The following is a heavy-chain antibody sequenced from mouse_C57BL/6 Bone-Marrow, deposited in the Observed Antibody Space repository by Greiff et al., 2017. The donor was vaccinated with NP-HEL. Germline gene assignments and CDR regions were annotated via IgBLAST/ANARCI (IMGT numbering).Heavy chain of an antibody. CDR3: ARWGYYYGSSYFDY. Sequence: VQLQQPGAELVMPGASVKLSCKASGYTFTSYWMHWVKQRPGQGLEWIGEIDPSDSYTNYNQKFKGKSTLTVDKSSSTAYMQLSSLTSEDSAVYYCARWGYYYGSSYFDYWGQGTTLTVSS. CDR1: GYTFTSYW. J-gene: IGHJ2*01. CDR2: IDPSDSYT. D-gene: IGHD1-1*01. V-gene: IGHV1-69*01.